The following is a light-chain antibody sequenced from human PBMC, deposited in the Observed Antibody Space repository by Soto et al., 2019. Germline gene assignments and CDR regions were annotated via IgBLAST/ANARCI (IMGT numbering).Light chain of an antibody. CDR1: QSVRTNY. J-gene: IGKJ1*01. V-gene: IGKV3-20*01. CDR3: QQYGSSPQT. Sequence: EIVLTQSPGTLSLSPGERATLSCRASQSVRTNYLAWYQQKPGQSPRLLIYGATSRATGIPDRFSGSGSGTDFILTISRLEPEDFAVYYCQQYGSSPQTFGQGTKVDIK. CDR2: GAT.